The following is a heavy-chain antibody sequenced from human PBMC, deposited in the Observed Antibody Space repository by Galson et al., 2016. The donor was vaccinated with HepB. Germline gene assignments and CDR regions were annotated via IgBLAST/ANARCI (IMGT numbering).Heavy chain of an antibody. Sequence: SLRLSCAASGLTFNNAWMTWVRQAPGKGLEWVGRIKSKIDGGTTEYAEPVKGRFTISTDDSENKVYLKMDRLITEDTAVYYCTTMISYCSSTSCWGQGTLVTVSS. D-gene: IGHD2-2*01. CDR2: IKSKIDGGTT. J-gene: IGHJ4*02. CDR1: GLTFNNAW. V-gene: IGHV3-15*01. CDR3: TTMISYCSSTSC.